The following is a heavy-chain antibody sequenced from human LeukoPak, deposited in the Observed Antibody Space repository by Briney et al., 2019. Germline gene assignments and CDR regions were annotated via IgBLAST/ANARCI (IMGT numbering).Heavy chain of an antibody. V-gene: IGHV3-9*01. J-gene: IGHJ4*02. CDR2: INWNSGSI. CDR1: GFSFDDYA. Sequence: GGSLRLSCVASGFSFDDYAMHWVRQAPGKGLEWVSGINWNSGSIGYADSVKGRFTISRDNAKNSFYLQMNSLTAEDTAVYYCARDAAYGYDRFDYWGQGTQVTVSS. CDR3: ARDAAYGYDRFDY. D-gene: IGHD5-18*01.